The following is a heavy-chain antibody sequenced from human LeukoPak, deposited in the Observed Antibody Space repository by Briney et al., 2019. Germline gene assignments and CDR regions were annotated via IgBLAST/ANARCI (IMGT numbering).Heavy chain of an antibody. CDR1: GYIFTTYG. CDR3: ASGHFDISGYYY. CDR2: ISAYNGNT. D-gene: IGHD3-22*01. J-gene: IGHJ4*02. Sequence: ASVKVSCKASGYIFTTYGINWVRQAPGQGLEWMRWISAYNGNTKYAQKLQGRVTMTTDTSTSTAYMELRSLRSDDTAVYYCASGHFDISGYYYWGQGTLVTVSS. V-gene: IGHV1-18*01.